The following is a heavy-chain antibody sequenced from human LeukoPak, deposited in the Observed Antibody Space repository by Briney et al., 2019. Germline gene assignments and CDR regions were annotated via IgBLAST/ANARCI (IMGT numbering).Heavy chain of an antibody. D-gene: IGHD6-25*01. CDR2: IYYRGNT. Sequence: SETLSLTCTVSGGXISSSSYYWGWIRQPPGKGLEWIGRIYYRGNTYYNPSLKSRITISVDTSKNQFSLILSSVTAADTAVYYCARLEWGSAGSGSFDYWGQGTLVTVSS. V-gene: IGHV4-39*01. J-gene: IGHJ4*02. CDR1: GGXISSSSYY. CDR3: ARLEWGSAGSGSFDY.